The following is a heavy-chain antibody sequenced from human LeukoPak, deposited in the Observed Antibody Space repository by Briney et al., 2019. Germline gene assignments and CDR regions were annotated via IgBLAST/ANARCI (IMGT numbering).Heavy chain of an antibody. CDR2: IFSGGNT. CDR3: ARGNTGRTVIYHFDY. Sequence: GGSLRLSCAASGFTVSSNCMTWVRQAPGKGLEWVSVIFSGGNTYYADSVKGRFTISRDNSKNTLYLQMNSLRAEDTAVYYCARGNTGRTVIYHFDYWGQGTLVTVSS. CDR1: GFTVSSNC. J-gene: IGHJ4*02. V-gene: IGHV3-53*01. D-gene: IGHD2-21*01.